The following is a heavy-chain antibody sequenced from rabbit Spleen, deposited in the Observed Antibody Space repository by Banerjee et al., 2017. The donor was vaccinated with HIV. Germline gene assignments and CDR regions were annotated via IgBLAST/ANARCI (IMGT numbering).Heavy chain of an antibody. D-gene: IGHD1-1*01. Sequence: QSLEESGGDLVQPEGSLTLTCTASGFSFSSSYYMCWVRQAPGKGLEWIGCIASGSSGFTYYASWAKGRFTCSKASSTTVTLQMTSLTVADTATYFCARDTGSGHYIDAYFDLWGPGTLVTVS. CDR3: ARDTGSGHYIDAYFDL. CDR1: GFSFSSSYY. J-gene: IGHJ4*01. V-gene: IGHV1S40*01. CDR2: IASGSSGFT.